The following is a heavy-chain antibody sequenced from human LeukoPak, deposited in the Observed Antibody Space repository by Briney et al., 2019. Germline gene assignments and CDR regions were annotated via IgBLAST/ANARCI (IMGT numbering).Heavy chain of an antibody. D-gene: IGHD1-26*01. V-gene: IGHV4-39*07. CDR2: IYYSGTT. CDR3: ATVVGATGARVDD. CDR1: GGSIITTTHY. Sequence: PSETLSLTYTVSGGSIITTTHYWAWIRQPPGKGLEWIGSIYYSGTTYYSPSLRSRVSISVDTSKSQISLKLTSVTAADTAVYYCATVVGATGARVDDWGQGTLVTVSS. J-gene: IGHJ4*02.